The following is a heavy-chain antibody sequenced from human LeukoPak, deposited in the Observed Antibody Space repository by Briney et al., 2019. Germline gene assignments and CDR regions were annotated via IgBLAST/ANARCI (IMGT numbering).Heavy chain of an antibody. D-gene: IGHD3-9*01. CDR3: ARHSWGPGYPIDY. Sequence: PSETLSLTCTVSGGSINSHYWSWIRQPPGKGLEWIGYIYTSANTNYNPSLKSRVTISVDTSKNQFSLKLSSVTAADTALYYCARHSWGPGYPIDYWGQGTLVTVSS. V-gene: IGHV4-4*09. J-gene: IGHJ4*02. CDR1: GGSINSHY. CDR2: IYTSANT.